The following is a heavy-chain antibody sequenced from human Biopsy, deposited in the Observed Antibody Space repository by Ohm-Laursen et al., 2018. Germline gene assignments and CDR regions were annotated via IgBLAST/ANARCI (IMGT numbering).Heavy chain of an antibody. Sequence: GTLSLTCTVSGGSVNSYSWSWIRQPPGKGLEWIGYIYYSGSINYNPSLKRRVTISLDTPKNQFSLKLISVTAADTAVYYCASMPAAIHEPNYSYYGMHVWGQGTTVTVSS. V-gene: IGHV4-59*08. CDR3: ASMPAAIHEPNYSYYGMHV. CDR1: GGSVNSYS. D-gene: IGHD2-2*02. CDR2: IYYSGSI. J-gene: IGHJ6*02.